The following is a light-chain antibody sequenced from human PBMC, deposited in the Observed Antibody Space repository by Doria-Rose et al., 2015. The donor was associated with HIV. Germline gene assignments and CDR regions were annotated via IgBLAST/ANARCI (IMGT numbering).Light chain of an antibody. CDR1: RDIGSY. CDR2: GAS. Sequence: RVTITCRASRDIGSYLAWFQQKPGRAPNFLIYGASTLQSGVPSRFSGSGSGTEFTLTISRLQPEDFATYYCQQLNNYPRTFGQGTQV. V-gene: IGKV1-9*01. J-gene: IGKJ1*01. CDR3: QQLNNYPRT.